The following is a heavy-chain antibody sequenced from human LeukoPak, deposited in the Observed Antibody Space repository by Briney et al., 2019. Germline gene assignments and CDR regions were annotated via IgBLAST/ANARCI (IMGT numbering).Heavy chain of an antibody. CDR2: INGDGSNT. Sequence: PGGSLRLSCAASGFSFNSYGMSWVRQAPGKGLEWVSGINGDGSNTYYADSVKGRFTISRDNSKNTLYLQMNSLRAEDTAVYYCTKDFSNSWNVEIWGQGTMVTVSS. D-gene: IGHD1-1*01. J-gene: IGHJ3*02. V-gene: IGHV3-23*01. CDR3: TKDFSNSWNVEI. CDR1: GFSFNSYG.